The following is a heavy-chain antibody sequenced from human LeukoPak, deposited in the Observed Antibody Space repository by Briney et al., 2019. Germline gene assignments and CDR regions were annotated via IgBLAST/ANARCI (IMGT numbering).Heavy chain of an antibody. J-gene: IGHJ4*02. V-gene: IGHV4-38-2*01. CDR3: ARHLMVYANFDY. D-gene: IGHD2-8*01. CDR1: GYSISSGYY. CDR2: IYHSGST. Sequence: SETLSLTCAVSGYSISSGYYWGWIQQPLGKGLEWIGSIYHSGSTYYNPSLKSRVTISVDTSKNQFSLKLSSVTAADTAVYYCARHLMVYANFDYWGQGTLVTVSS.